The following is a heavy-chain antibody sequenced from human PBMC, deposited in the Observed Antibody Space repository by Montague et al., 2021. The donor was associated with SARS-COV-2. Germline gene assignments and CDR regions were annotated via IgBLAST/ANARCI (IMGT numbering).Heavy chain of an antibody. CDR3: ARERLGYYDTSSYYIFDY. CDR2: IYYSEST. V-gene: IGHV4-61*01. D-gene: IGHD3-22*01. J-gene: IGHJ4*02. CDR1: GGSVSSGSYY. Sequence: SETPSLTCTVSGGSVSSGSYYWSWIRRPPGKGLEWIGYIYYSESTNYNPSLKSRVTISVDTSKNQFSLKLSSVTAADTAVYYCARERLGYYDTSSYYIFDYWGQGTLDTVSS.